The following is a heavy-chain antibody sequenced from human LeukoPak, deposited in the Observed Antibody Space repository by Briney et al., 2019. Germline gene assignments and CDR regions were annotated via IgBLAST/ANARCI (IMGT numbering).Heavy chain of an antibody. Sequence: GGSLRLSCAASGFTFSSYAMSWVRQAPGKGLEWISAISGSGGSTYYPDSVKGRFTISRDNSKNTMYLQMNSLRAEDTAVYYCSKEPSYDSSGYPIDYWGQGTLVTVSS. J-gene: IGHJ4*02. CDR3: SKEPSYDSSGYPIDY. CDR1: GFTFSSYA. CDR2: ISGSGGST. V-gene: IGHV3-23*01. D-gene: IGHD3-22*01.